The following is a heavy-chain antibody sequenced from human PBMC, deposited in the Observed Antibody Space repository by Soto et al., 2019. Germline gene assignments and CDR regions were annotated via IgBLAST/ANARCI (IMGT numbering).Heavy chain of an antibody. J-gene: IGHJ1*01. Sequence: QVQLVESGGGVVQPGRSLGLSCAASGFTFKNYAMHWVRQAPGKGLEWVAAISYGGDDQYYADSVKGRFTISRDNSKQTLCLRMSSLRCEDSTVYYCVNTGSEVGMRSQEYCLSCGQGTLVAVCS. CDR3: VNTGSEVGMRSQEYCLS. CDR2: ISYGGDDQ. V-gene: IGHV3-30-3*01. CDR1: GFTFKNYA. D-gene: IGHD2-8*01.